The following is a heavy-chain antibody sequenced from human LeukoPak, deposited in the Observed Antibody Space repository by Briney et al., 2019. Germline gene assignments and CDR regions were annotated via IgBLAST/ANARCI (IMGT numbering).Heavy chain of an antibody. CDR1: GGSISSSSYY. D-gene: IGHD3-22*01. J-gene: IGHJ4*02. Sequence: PSETLSLTCAVYGGSISSSSYYWGWIRQPPGKRLEWIGSIYYSGSTYYNPSLKSRVTISVDTSKNQFSLKLSSVTAADTAVYYCARHYYDSSGYDYWGQGTLVTVSS. CDR3: ARHYYDSSGYDY. V-gene: IGHV4-39*01. CDR2: IYYSGST.